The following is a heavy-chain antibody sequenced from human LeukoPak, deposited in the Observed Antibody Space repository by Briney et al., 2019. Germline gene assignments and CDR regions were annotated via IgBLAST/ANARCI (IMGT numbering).Heavy chain of an antibody. CDR3: ARDPRAGGCSSTSCYREGIDY. Sequence: ASVKVSCKASGYAFTNYGIAWVRQAPGQGLEWMGWISAVNTHSAQKLQGRVTMTTDTSTSTAYMELRSLRSDDTAVYYCARDPRAGGCSSTSCYREGIDYWGQGTLVTVSS. D-gene: IGHD2-2*01. V-gene: IGHV1-18*01. J-gene: IGHJ4*02. CDR1: GYAFTNYG. CDR2: ISAVNT.